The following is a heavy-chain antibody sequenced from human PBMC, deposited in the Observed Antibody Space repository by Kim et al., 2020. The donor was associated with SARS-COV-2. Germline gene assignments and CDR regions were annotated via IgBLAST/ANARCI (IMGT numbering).Heavy chain of an antibody. D-gene: IGHD5-18*01. Sequence: GGSLRLSCAASGFTVSSNYMSWVRQAPGKGLEWVSVIYSGGSTYYADSVKGRFTISRDISKNTLYLQMNSLRAEDTAVYYCARGKGTAMVLFYWGQGTLVTVSS. J-gene: IGHJ4*02. CDR1: GFTVSSNY. CDR3: ARGKGTAMVLFY. CDR2: IYSGGST. V-gene: IGHV3-53*01.